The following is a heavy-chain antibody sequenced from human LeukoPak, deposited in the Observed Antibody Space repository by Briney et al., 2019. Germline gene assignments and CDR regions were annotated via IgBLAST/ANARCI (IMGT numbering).Heavy chain of an antibody. D-gene: IGHD3-22*01. CDR3: ASSDDYYDSSGYYY. J-gene: IGHJ4*02. CDR2: ISSSSSYI. Sequence: GGSLRLPCAASGFTLSSYSMNWVRQAPGKGLEWVSSISSSSSYIYYADSVKGRFTISRDNAKNSLYLQMNSPRAEDTAVCYCASSDDYYDSSGYYYWGQGTLVTVSS. CDR1: GFTLSSYS. V-gene: IGHV3-21*01.